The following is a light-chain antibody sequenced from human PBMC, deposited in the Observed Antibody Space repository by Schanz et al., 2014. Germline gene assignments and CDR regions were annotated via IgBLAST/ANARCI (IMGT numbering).Light chain of an antibody. J-gene: IGLJ3*02. Sequence: QSVLTQPPSASGSPGQSVTISCTGTSSDVGGYDYVSWYQQHPGKPPQLIIYDVSKRPSGVPDRFSGSKSGNTASLTVSGLQAEDEADYYCCSYAGSSTLGVFGGGTKLTVL. CDR2: DVS. CDR1: SSDVGGYDY. CDR3: CSYAGSSTLGV. V-gene: IGLV2-8*01.